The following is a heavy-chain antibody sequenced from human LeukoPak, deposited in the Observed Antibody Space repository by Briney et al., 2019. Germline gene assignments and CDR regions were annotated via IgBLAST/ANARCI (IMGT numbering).Heavy chain of an antibody. J-gene: IGHJ6*02. CDR1: GGSISSSSYY. V-gene: IGHV4-39*01. CDR2: IYYSGST. Sequence: SETLSLTCTVSGGSISSSSYYWGWIRQPPGKGLEWIGSIYYSGSTYYNPSLKSRVTISVDTSKNQFSLKLSSVTAADTAVYYCARPHYYYSGMDVWGQGTTVTVSS. CDR3: ARPHYYYSGMDV.